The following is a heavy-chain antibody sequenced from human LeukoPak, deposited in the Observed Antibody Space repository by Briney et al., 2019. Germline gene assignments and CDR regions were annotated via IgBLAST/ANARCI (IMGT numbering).Heavy chain of an antibody. V-gene: IGHV3-33*06. Sequence: PGGSLRLSCAASGFTFSSFAMHWVRQAPGRGLEWVAVTWQHGSDVAYADSVKGRFIISRDDAKNTVFLQMNSLRDEDTAVYYCAKEWSAFDLWGQGTMVSVSS. CDR3: AKEWSAFDL. D-gene: IGHD2-15*01. CDR1: GFTFSSFA. J-gene: IGHJ3*01. CDR2: TWQHGSDV.